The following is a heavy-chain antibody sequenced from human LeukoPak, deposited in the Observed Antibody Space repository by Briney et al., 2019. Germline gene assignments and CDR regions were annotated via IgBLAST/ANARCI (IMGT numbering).Heavy chain of an antibody. J-gene: IGHJ4*02. CDR3: ARPGRGYSYGSFDY. CDR2: INSDGSSA. CDR1: GFSFSSYW. Sequence: QPGGSLRLSCAASGFSFSSYWMHWVRQAPGKGLVWVSAINSDGSSATYADSVEGRFTISRDNAKNTLYLQMNSLRVEDTAVYYCARPGRGYSYGSFDYWGQGTLVTVSS. V-gene: IGHV3-74*01. D-gene: IGHD5-18*01.